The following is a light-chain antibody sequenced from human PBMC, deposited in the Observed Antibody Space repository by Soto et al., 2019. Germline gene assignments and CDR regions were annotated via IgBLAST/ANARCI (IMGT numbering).Light chain of an antibody. J-gene: IGKJ4*01. Sequence: EIVLTQSPGTLSLSPGDRATLSCRDSQSVGSSYLAWYQQKPGQAPRLLIYGASSRATGIPDRFSGSGSGTDFTLTISRLEPEDFAVYYCQQYGSSPPLSFGGGTKVDIK. CDR3: QQYGSSPPLS. V-gene: IGKV3-20*01. CDR2: GAS. CDR1: QSVGSSY.